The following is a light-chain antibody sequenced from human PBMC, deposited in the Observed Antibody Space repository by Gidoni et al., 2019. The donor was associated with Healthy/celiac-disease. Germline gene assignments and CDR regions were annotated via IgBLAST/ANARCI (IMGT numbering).Light chain of an antibody. Sequence: IQMTQSPSSLSASVGDRVTITCRASQSISSYLNWYQQKPGKAPKLLIYDASSLQSGVPSRFSGSGSGTDFTLPISSLPPEDFATYYCQQSYSTPPAFGGGTQVEIK. CDR1: QSISSY. CDR2: DAS. CDR3: QQSYSTPPA. V-gene: IGKV1-39*01. J-gene: IGKJ4*01.